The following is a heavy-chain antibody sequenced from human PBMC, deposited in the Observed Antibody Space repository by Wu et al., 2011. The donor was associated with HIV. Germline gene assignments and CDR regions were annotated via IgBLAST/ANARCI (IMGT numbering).Heavy chain of an antibody. CDR2: VIPILGTT. V-gene: IGHV1-69*04. J-gene: IGHJ6*02. CDR1: GYTFTSYG. CDR3: ARGTIVGATGDYYYGMDV. D-gene: IGHD1-26*01. Sequence: QVQLVQSGAEVKKPGASVKVSCKASGYTFTSYGISWVRQAPGQGPEWMGRVIPILGTTNYAQKFRGRVTITADKSTSTAYMELSSLRSEDTAVYYCARGTIVGATGDYYYGMDVWGQGTTVTVSS.